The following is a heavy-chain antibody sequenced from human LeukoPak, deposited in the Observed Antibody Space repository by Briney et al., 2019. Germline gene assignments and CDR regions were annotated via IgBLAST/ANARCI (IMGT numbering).Heavy chain of an antibody. V-gene: IGHV1-24*01. D-gene: IGHD5-18*01. CDR3: ATVSPRQLWLTGGLRY. J-gene: IGHJ4*02. Sequence: ASVKVSCKXSGYTLTELSMHWVRQAPGKGLEWMGGFDPEDGETIYSQKFQGRVTMTEDTSTDTAYMELSSLRSEDTAVYYCATVSPRQLWLTGGLRYWGPGTLVTVSS. CDR2: FDPEDGET. CDR1: GYTLTELS.